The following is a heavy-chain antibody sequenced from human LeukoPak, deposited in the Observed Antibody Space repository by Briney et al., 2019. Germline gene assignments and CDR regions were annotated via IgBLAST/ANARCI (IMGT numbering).Heavy chain of an antibody. CDR1: GGSISSHY. CDR2: IYYSGST. V-gene: IGHV4-59*08. Sequence: PSETLSLTCNVSGGSISSHYWSWIRQPPRKGLEYIGNIYYSGSTNYNPSLKSRVTISVDTSKNQFSLKLSSVTAADTAVYYCARHLWFGPDPNYGMDVWGQGTTVTVSS. CDR3: ARHLWFGPDPNYGMDV. D-gene: IGHD3-10*01. J-gene: IGHJ6*02.